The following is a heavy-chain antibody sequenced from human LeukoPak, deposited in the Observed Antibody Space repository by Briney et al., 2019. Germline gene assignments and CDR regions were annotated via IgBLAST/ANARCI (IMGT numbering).Heavy chain of an antibody. CDR3: ARHPLRLGMDV. J-gene: IGHJ6*02. Sequence: PSETLSLTCTVSGGSISSYYWSWIRQPPGKGLEWIGYMYYSGSTKYNPSLKSRVTISVDTSKNQFSLKLSSVTAADTGVYYCARHPLRLGMDVWGQGTTVTVSS. CDR2: MYYSGST. V-gene: IGHV4-59*08. CDR1: GGSISSYY. D-gene: IGHD3-3*01.